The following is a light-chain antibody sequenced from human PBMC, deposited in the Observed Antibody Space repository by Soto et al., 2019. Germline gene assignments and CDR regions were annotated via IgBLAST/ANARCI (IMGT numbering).Light chain of an antibody. CDR1: QSVSGNY. J-gene: IGKJ5*01. CDR3: QQGYSTTPIP. CDR2: DAS. Sequence: EIVMTQSPGTLSLSPGEAATLSCRAVQSVSGNYLAWYQQKPGQSPRLVIYDASSRATGIPDRFSGSGSGTDFTLSISSLQPEDFATYYCQQGYSTTPIPFGQGTRLEIK. V-gene: IGKV3D-20*02.